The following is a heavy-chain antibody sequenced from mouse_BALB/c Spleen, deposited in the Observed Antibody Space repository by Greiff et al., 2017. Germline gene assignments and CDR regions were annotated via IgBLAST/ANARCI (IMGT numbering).Heavy chain of an antibody. D-gene: IGHD2-3*01. CDR3: ARADGYSPFAY. Sequence: EVQVVESGGGLVKPGGSLKLSCAASGFTFSSYAMSWVRQSPEKRLEWVAEISSGGSYTYYPDTVTGRFTISRDNAKNTLYLEMSSLRSEDTAMYYCARADGYSPFAYWGQGTLVTVSA. V-gene: IGHV5-9-4*01. J-gene: IGHJ3*01. CDR1: GFTFSSYA. CDR2: ISSGGSYT.